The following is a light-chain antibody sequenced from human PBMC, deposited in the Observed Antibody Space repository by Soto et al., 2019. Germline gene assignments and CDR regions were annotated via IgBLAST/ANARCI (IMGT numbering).Light chain of an antibody. CDR1: SSNIGAGYD. J-gene: IGLJ1*01. CDR2: GTT. CDR3: QSYDGTLSGSYV. Sequence: QSVLTQPPSVSGAPGQRVTISCTGSSSNIGAGYDVHWYQQLPGTAPKLVIYGTTNRPSGVPDRFSGSKSGTSASLAITGLQAEDEAYYYCQSYDGTLSGSYVFGIGTKLTVL. V-gene: IGLV1-40*01.